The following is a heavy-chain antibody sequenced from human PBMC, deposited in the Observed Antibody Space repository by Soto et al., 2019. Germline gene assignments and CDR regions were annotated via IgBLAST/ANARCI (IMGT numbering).Heavy chain of an antibody. CDR3: AKVSRGIGVVPPALN. D-gene: IGHD2-2*01. V-gene: IGHV3-23*01. J-gene: IGHJ4*02. Sequence: EVQLLESGGGLEQPGGSLRLSCVGSGHTFHNYAMTWVRQAPGKGLEWVSGISGSGGSTYYADSVRGRFTISRDDSKNTLYLQMNSLRAVDTAVYYCAKVSRGIGVVPPALNWGQGTLVTVSS. CDR2: ISGSGGST. CDR1: GHTFHNYA.